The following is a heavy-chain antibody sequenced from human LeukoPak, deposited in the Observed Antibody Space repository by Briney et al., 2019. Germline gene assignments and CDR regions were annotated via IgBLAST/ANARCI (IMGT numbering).Heavy chain of an antibody. CDR3: TTGPDTAMAEFDY. J-gene: IGHJ4*02. D-gene: IGHD5-18*01. Sequence: ETLSLTCTVSGGSISSYDWSWIRQPPGKGLEWVGRIKSKTDGGTTDYAAPVKGRFTISRDDSKNTLYLQMNSLKTEDTAVYYCTTGPDTAMAEFDYWGQGTLVTVSS. CDR1: GGSISSYD. CDR2: IKSKTDGGTT. V-gene: IGHV3-15*01.